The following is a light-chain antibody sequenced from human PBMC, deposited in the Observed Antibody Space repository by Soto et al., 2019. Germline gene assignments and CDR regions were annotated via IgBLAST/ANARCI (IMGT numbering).Light chain of an antibody. CDR2: EVN. CDR1: VSDVGGYNY. J-gene: IGLJ2*01. V-gene: IGLV2-8*01. CDR3: SSCAGSTVV. Sequence: QSALTQPPSASGSPGQSVTISCTGTVSDVGGYNYVSWYQHHPGKAPKLMVYEVNKQPSGVPDRFSGSKSGSTASLTVSGLQAEDEADYYCSSCAGSTVVFGGGTKVTVL.